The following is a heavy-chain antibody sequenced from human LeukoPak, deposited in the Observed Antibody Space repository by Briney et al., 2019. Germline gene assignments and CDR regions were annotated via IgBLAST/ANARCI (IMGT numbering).Heavy chain of an antibody. CDR1: GGSISRYY. Sequence: PSETLSLTCTVSGGSISRYYWSWIRQPPGKGLEWIGYIYYSGSTNYNPSLKSRVTISVDTSKNQFSLKLSSVTAADTAVYYCANGGTWFGELLNWFDPWGQGTLVTVSS. D-gene: IGHD3-10*01. J-gene: IGHJ5*02. CDR2: IYYSGST. V-gene: IGHV4-59*01. CDR3: ANGGTWFGELLNWFDP.